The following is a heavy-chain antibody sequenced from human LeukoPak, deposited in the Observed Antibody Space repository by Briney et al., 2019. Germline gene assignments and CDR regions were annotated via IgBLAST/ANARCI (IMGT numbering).Heavy chain of an antibody. CDR2: IKQDGSEK. CDR1: GFTFSNYW. J-gene: IGHJ4*02. Sequence: GGSLRLSCAASGFTFSNYWMSWVRRAPGTGLEWMANIKQDGSEKYYMDSVKGRFTISRDNAKNSLYLQMSSLRAEDTAVYYCARSAYSSGWYPDRFEYWGQGTRVTVSS. V-gene: IGHV3-7*03. CDR3: ARSAYSSGWYPDRFEY. D-gene: IGHD6-19*01.